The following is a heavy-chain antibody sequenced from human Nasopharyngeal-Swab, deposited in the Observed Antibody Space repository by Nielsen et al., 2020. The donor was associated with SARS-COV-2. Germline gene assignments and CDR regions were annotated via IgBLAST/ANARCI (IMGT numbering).Heavy chain of an antibody. CDR1: GGSTSSGTKY. CDR3: ARDVEAAATFDS. CDR2: TYYSGAT. V-gene: IGHV4-31*03. J-gene: IGHJ4*02. D-gene: IGHD6-13*01. Sequence: PQTLSPTCTVSGGSTSSGTKYWSWIRQHPGKGLEWIGHTYYSGATYYNSSPKSRVTISLDTSNNQFSLNLSSVTATDTGIYYCARDVEAAATFDSWGQGTLVTVSS.